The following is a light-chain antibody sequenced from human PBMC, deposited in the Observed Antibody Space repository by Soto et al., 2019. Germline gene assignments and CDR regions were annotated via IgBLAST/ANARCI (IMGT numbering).Light chain of an antibody. CDR1: QSLSST. V-gene: IGKV3-15*01. Sequence: EIVMTQSPATLSVSPGERATLSCRASQSLSSTVAWYQQKPGQAPRLLIYGASTRAAGIPARFRGSGSGTEFTLTISSLQSEDFAVYYCQQYNNWPPWTFGQGTKVDIK. CDR2: GAS. J-gene: IGKJ1*01. CDR3: QQYNNWPPWT.